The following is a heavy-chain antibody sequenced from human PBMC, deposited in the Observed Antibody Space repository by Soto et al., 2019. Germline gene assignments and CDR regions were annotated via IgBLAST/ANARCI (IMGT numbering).Heavy chain of an antibody. CDR2: INPNSGDT. Sequence: ASVKVSCKASGFTFTGYYMHWVRQAPGQGLEWMGWINPNSGDTNHAQKFQGWVTMTRDTSISTAYMELTRLRSDDTAVYYCARGTSSGYETHLHYWGQGTLVTVSS. D-gene: IGHD3-22*01. J-gene: IGHJ4*02. CDR3: ARGTSSGYETHLHY. CDR1: GFTFTGYY. V-gene: IGHV1-2*04.